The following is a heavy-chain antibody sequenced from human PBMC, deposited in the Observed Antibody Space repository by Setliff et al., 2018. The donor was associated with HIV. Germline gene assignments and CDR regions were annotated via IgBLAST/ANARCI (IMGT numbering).Heavy chain of an antibody. CDR3: ARAGAEVTSHFDW. J-gene: IGHJ4*02. D-gene: IGHD2-21*02. Sequence: ASVKVSCKASGYTFSDYYLHWVRQAPGQAIEWMGWINPLSDATKFSHKFQESLRDPPATSTAYMELRSLRSDDTAVYYCARAGAEVTSHFDWWGQGTLVTVSS. CDR1: GYTFSDYY. V-gene: IGHV1-2*02. CDR2: INPLSDAT.